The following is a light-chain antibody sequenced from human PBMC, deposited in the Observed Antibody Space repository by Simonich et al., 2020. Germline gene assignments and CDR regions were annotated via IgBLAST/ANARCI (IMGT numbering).Light chain of an antibody. CDR2: WAS. V-gene: IGKV4-1*01. CDR1: QSVLYSSNNKNY. CDR3: QQYYSTPYT. Sequence: DIVMTQSPDSLAVSLGERATINCKSSQSVLYSSNNKNYLAWYQQKPGQPPKLLIYWASTRESGVTARVSGSGSGTDFTLTISSLQAEDVAVYYCQQYYSTPYTFGQGTKLEIK. J-gene: IGKJ2*01.